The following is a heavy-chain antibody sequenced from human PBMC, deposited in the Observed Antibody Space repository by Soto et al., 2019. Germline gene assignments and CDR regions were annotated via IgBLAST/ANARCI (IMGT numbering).Heavy chain of an antibody. V-gene: IGHV1-18*01. Sequence: SVKVSCKGSGYTFTSYGITWVRQAPGQGLEWMGWISAHNGNTNYAQKLQGRVTVTRDTSTSTAYMELRSLRSDDTAVYYCARGRYGDYWGQGALVTVSS. CDR3: ARGRYGDY. CDR2: ISAHNGNT. D-gene: IGHD1-1*01. CDR1: GYTFTSYG. J-gene: IGHJ4*02.